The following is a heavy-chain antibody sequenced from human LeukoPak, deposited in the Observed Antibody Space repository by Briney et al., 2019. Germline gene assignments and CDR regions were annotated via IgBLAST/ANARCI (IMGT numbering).Heavy chain of an antibody. D-gene: IGHD6-13*01. CDR1: GGSISSYY. J-gene: IGHJ5*02. V-gene: IGHV4-59*01. CDR2: IYYSGST. CDR3: ARDIAAAGSGDWFDP. Sequence: SETLSLTCTVSGGSISSYYWSWIRQPPGKGLEWIGYIYYSGSTNYNPSLKSRVTISVDTSKNQFSLKLSSVTTADTAVYYCARDIAAAGSGDWFDPWGQGTLVTVSS.